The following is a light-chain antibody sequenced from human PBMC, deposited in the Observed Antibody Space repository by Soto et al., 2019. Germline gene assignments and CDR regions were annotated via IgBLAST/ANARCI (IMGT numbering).Light chain of an antibody. V-gene: IGLV2-14*01. CDR3: NSQTTSGIRF. J-gene: IGLJ1*01. CDR1: STDVGDSNH. CDR2: EVS. Sequence: QSALTQPASVSGSPGQSITISCTGTSTDVGDSNHVSWYQHHPGKAPKLIIYEVSYRPSGVSNRFSGSKSAYTASLTISGLQAEDEADYYCNSQTTSGIRFFGTGTKVTVL.